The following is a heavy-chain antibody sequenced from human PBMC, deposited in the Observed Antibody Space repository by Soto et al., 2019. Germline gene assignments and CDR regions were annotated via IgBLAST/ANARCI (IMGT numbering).Heavy chain of an antibody. J-gene: IGHJ4*02. D-gene: IGHD6-19*01. CDR1: GFTFSDYA. CDR3: AKGGRQWLVTSDFNY. Sequence: VQLVESGGGVVQPGRSLRLSCAASGFTFSDYAMHWVRQAPVKGLEWVAVVTHDGRNTHYADSVKGRFTISRDSSKNTVSLEMTSLRAEDTAVYYCAKGGRQWLVTSDFNYWGQGALVTVSS. CDR2: VTHDGRNT. V-gene: IGHV3-30*18.